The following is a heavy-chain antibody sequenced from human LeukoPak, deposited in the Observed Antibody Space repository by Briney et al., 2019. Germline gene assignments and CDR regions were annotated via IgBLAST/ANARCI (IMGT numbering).Heavy chain of an antibody. Sequence: SQTLSLTCTVSGGSISSGNHYWSWIRQPQGTGLEWIGYIYNSGSTYYNPSLKSRVTISVDTSKNQFSLKLSSVTAADTAVYYCARGGGYYDSSGYYTNNDAFDIWGQGTMVTVSS. CDR2: IYNSGST. CDR1: GGSISSGNHY. D-gene: IGHD3-22*01. CDR3: ARGGGYYDSSGYYTNNDAFDI. V-gene: IGHV4-30-4*01. J-gene: IGHJ3*02.